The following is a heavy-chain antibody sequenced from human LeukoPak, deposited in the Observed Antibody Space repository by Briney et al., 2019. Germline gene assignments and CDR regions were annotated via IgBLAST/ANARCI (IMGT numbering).Heavy chain of an antibody. V-gene: IGHV3-74*01. D-gene: IGHD3-9*01. J-gene: IGHJ4*02. CDR1: GFTFSSYW. CDR3: AKVRYYDILTGYFDY. Sequence: GGSLRLSCAASGFTFSSYWMHWVRQAPGKGLVWVSRINSDASITRYADSVKGRFTISRDNAKNTLYLQMNSLRAADAAVYYCAKVRYYDILTGYFDYWGQGTLVTVSS. CDR2: INSDASIT.